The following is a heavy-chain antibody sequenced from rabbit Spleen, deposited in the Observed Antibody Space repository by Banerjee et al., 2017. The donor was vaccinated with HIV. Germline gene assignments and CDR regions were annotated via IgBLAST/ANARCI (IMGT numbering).Heavy chain of an antibody. CDR3: AGGYSDVYFTL. D-gene: IGHD1-1*01. CDR1: GFSFSRGYY. J-gene: IGHJ4*01. V-gene: IGHV1S45*01. Sequence: QEQLVESGGGLVRPGASLTLTCKASGFSFSRGYYISWVRQAPGKGLECIGCIGTSSGSAYYASWAKGRFTISKTSSTTVTLQMTSLTAADTATYFCAGGYSDVYFTLWGPGTLVTVS. CDR2: IGTSSGSA.